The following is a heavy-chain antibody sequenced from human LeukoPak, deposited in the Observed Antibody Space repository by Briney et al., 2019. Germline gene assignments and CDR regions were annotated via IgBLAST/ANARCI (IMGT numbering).Heavy chain of an antibody. D-gene: IGHD6-19*01. CDR2: VNPNSGGT. J-gene: IGHJ5*02. V-gene: IGHV1-2*02. CDR3: ARDQAEVGESVAGGNWFDP. Sequence: EASVKVSCKASGYTFTGYYMHWVRQAPGQGLEWMGWVNPNSGGTNYAQKFQGRVTMTRDTSLSTAYMELSRLRSDDTAVYYCARDQAEVGESVAGGNWFDPWGQGTLVTVSS. CDR1: GYTFTGYY.